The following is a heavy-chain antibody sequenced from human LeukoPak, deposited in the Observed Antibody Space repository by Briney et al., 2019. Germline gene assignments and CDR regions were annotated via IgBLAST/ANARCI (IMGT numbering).Heavy chain of an antibody. J-gene: IGHJ6*03. CDR2: IKSDGSST. V-gene: IGHV3-74*01. Sequence: PGGSLRLSCAASGFTFSSYWMHWVRQAPGKGLVWVSRIKSDGSSTSYADSVKGRFTISRDNAKNTLYLQMNSLRAEDTAVYYCARVVYDSSGYYYFYSMDVWGKGTTVTVSS. CDR3: ARVVYDSSGYYYFYSMDV. CDR1: GFTFSSYW. D-gene: IGHD3-22*01.